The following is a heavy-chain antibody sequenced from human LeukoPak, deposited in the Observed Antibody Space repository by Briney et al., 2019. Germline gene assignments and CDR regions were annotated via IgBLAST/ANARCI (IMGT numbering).Heavy chain of an antibody. CDR1: GYTFTMYD. V-gene: IGHV1-8*03. CDR3: ARAGAYSSSWYPLGAFDI. CDR2: MNPNSGNT. J-gene: IGHJ3*02. Sequence: ASVKVSCKASGYTFTMYDFNWVRQATGQGLEWMGWMNPNSGNTDYAQKFQGRVTITGNPSISTAYMELSSLKSEDTAVYYCARAGAYSSSWYPLGAFDIWGQGTMVTVSS. D-gene: IGHD6-13*01.